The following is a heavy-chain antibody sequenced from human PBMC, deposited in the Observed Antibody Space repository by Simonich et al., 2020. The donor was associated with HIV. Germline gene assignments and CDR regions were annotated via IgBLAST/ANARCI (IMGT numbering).Heavy chain of an antibody. CDR2: IKHSGSS. V-gene: IGHV4-34*01. D-gene: IGHD3-3*01. Sequence: QVQLQQWGAGLLKPSETLSLTCAVYGGSFSGYYWSWIRQPPGKGLEWIGEIKHSGSSNYNPSLKSRVTISVDTSKNQFSLKLSSVTAADTAVYYCASGGPRFLEWLSPFDYWGQGTLVTVSS. CDR3: ASGGPRFLEWLSPFDY. J-gene: IGHJ4*02. CDR1: GGSFSGYY.